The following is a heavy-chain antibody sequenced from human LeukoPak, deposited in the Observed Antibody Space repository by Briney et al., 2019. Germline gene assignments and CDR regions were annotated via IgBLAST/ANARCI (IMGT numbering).Heavy chain of an antibody. CDR3: ARDYASGSDDQPTDLEHY. J-gene: IGHJ4*02. CDR1: GYTLTGCY. CDR2: NNPNRGGT. Sequence: ASVEVSCKASGYTLTGCYKHWAREAPGQGLEGRGWNNPNRGGTNCAEMFQGRVTLTGGTSVSTAYMELSRLRCDDTAVFYCARDYASGSDDQPTDLEHYWGQGTLVTVPS. V-gene: IGHV1-2*02. D-gene: IGHD1-26*01.